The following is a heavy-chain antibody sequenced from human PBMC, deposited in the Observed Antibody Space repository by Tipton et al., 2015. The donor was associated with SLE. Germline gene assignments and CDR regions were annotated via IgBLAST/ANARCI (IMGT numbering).Heavy chain of an antibody. Sequence: TLSLTCTVSGGSINSYYWSWIRQPPGKGLGWIGYIHSSGSTNYNSSLESRVTISVDTSRNQFSLKLTSVTAADTAVYYCARSDGGHWGQGTLVTVSS. J-gene: IGHJ4*02. CDR3: ARSDGGH. CDR2: IHSSGST. V-gene: IGHV4-59*01. CDR1: GGSINSYY. D-gene: IGHD3-16*01.